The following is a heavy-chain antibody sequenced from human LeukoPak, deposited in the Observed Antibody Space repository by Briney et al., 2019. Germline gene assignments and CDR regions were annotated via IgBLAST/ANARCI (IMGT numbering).Heavy chain of an antibody. CDR2: IYPSRST. V-gene: IGHV4-4*07. CDR1: GDSISNYY. D-gene: IGHD3-9*01. J-gene: IGHJ3*01. CDR3: ARIRKDLLTSRDGFDL. Sequence: PSETLSLTCTVSGDSISNYYWSWIRQPAGKRLEWIGRIYPSRSTNHHPSLKSRFTMSADTSKNQLSLKVTSLTAADTATYYCARIRKDLLTSRDGFDLWGQGTMVTVSS.